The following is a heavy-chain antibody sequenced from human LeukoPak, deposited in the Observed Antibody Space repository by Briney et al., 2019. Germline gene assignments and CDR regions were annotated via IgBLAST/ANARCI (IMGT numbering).Heavy chain of an antibody. Sequence: SETLSLTCTVSXXXXSSYXWSWIRQPPXXXXXXXXYIXXXGSTNYNPSLKSRVTISVDTSKNQFSLKLSSVTAADTAVYYCARGPYDFWSGPPYYYYGMDVWGQGTTVTVSS. V-gene: IGHV4-59*01. CDR1: XXXXSSYX. CDR3: ARGPYDFWSGPPYYYYGMDV. J-gene: IGHJ6*02. CDR2: IXXXGST. D-gene: IGHD3-3*01.